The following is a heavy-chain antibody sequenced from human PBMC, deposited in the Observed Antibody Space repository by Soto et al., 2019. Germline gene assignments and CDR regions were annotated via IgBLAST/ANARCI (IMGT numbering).Heavy chain of an antibody. CDR1: GASISTYY. CDR3: RIVKQQLVQTYYYGMDV. CDR2: VYDTGST. D-gene: IGHD6-13*01. Sequence: QVQLQESGPGLVKPSETLSLTCTVSGASISTYYWSWIRQPPREGLEWIGYVYDTGSTNYNPSLKSRVTMSVDTSKNQFSLKLSSVTAADTAVYYCRIVKQQLVQTYYYGMDVWGQGTTVTVSS. V-gene: IGHV4-59*08. J-gene: IGHJ6*02.